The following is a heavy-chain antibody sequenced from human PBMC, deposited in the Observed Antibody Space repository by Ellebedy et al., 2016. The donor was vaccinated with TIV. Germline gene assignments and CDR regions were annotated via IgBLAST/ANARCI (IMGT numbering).Heavy chain of an antibody. D-gene: IGHD3-10*01. Sequence: GESLKISXAASGFSFSNYWMTWVRQAPGKGLEWLANINQDGSVKNYVDSLKGRFTVSRDNARNSLYLQMNSLRAEDTALYYCAKDSVRGYYYGSGSVDAFDIWGQGTMVTVSS. V-gene: IGHV3-7*03. J-gene: IGHJ3*02. CDR2: INQDGSVK. CDR1: GFSFSNYW. CDR3: AKDSVRGYYYGSGSVDAFDI.